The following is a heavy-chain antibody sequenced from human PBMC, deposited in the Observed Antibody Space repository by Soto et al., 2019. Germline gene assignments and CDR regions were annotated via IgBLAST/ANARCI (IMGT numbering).Heavy chain of an antibody. CDR1: GGSISSSSYY. Sequence: SETLSLTCTVSGGSISSSSYYWGWIRQPPGKGLEWIGSIYYSGSTYYNPSLKSRVTISVDTSQNQFSLKLSSVTAADTAVDYCARQGIVVVPVYWFDPWGQGTLVTVSS. CDR3: ARQGIVVVPVYWFDP. D-gene: IGHD2-2*01. V-gene: IGHV4-39*01. J-gene: IGHJ5*02. CDR2: IYYSGST.